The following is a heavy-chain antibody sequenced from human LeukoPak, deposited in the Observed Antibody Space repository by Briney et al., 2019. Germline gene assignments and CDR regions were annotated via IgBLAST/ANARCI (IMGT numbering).Heavy chain of an antibody. Sequence: SETLSLTCTVSGGSISSSSYYWGWIRQPPGKGLEWIGSIYYSGSTYYNPSLKSRVTISVDRSKNQFSLKLSSVTAADTAVYYCARYEGSYPGVWFDPWGQGTLVIVSS. J-gene: IGHJ5*02. D-gene: IGHD1-26*01. CDR1: GGSISSSSYY. V-gene: IGHV4-39*07. CDR3: ARYEGSYPGVWFDP. CDR2: IYYSGST.